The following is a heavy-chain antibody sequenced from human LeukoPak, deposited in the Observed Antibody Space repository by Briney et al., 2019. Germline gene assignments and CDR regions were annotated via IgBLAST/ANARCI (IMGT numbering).Heavy chain of an antibody. CDR3: ARVVPAVAGRHNYYYYYMDV. CDR2: IHQTGTT. D-gene: IGHD6-19*01. V-gene: IGHV4-34*01. Sequence: SETLSLTCAVYDGSFSGYYWNWIRQPPGKGLEWIGEIHQTGTTNYNPSLKSRLTISVDTSKNQFSLRLNSVTAADTAVYYCARVVPAVAGRHNYYYYYMDVWGKGTTVTISS. J-gene: IGHJ6*03. CDR1: DGSFSGYY.